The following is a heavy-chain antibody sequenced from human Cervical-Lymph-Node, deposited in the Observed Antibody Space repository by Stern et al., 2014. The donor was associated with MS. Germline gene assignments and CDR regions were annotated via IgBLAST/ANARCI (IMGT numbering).Heavy chain of an antibody. CDR3: AISGSPHYHCSRDV. V-gene: IGHV1-18*04. CDR1: GSTFTSHT. D-gene: IGHD5-12*01. J-gene: IGHJ6*02. CDR2: ISAHNGNT. Sequence: VQLVESGPEVRKPGASVKVSCKASGSTFTSHTFTLVRQAHGQGLEWMGWISAHNGNTYYAQRLKGRVMLTTDTSTRTACMELMSLRSDDSAVYCCAISGSPHYHCSRDVWGQGTTVTVSS.